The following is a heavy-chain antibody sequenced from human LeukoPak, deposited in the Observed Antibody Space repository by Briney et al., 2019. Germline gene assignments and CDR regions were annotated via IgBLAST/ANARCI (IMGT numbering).Heavy chain of an antibody. Sequence: GGSLRLSCAASGFTFSSYAMSWIRQAPGKGLEWVSYTSSSGSTIYYADSVEGRFTISRDNAKNSLYLQMNSLRAEDTAVYYCAGSYGGNSGHFDYWGQGTLATVSS. CDR1: GFTFSSYA. CDR2: TSSSGSTI. V-gene: IGHV3-11*01. J-gene: IGHJ4*02. CDR3: AGSYGGNSGHFDY. D-gene: IGHD4-23*01.